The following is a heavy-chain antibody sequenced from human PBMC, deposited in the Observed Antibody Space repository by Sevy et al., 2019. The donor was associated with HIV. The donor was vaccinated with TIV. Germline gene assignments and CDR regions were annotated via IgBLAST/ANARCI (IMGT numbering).Heavy chain of an antibody. CDR3: ARGQVGGYSYGFFDY. D-gene: IGHD5-18*01. V-gene: IGHV4-59*01. CDR2: IYYSGST. J-gene: IGHJ4*02. Sequence: SETLSLTCTVSGGTISSYYWSWIRQPPGKGLEWIGYIYYSGSTNYNPDRKSRVTISVDMSKNQFSLKLSSVTAADTAFYYCARGQVGGYSYGFFDYWGQGTLVTVSS. CDR1: GGTISSYY.